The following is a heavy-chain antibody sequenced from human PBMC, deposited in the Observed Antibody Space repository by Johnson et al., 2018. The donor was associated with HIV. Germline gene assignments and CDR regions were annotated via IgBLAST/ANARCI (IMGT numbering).Heavy chain of an antibody. CDR2: IYSGGST. Sequence: VQLVESGGGLVQPGGSLRLSCTASGFTFDDYGMSWVRQAPGKGLEWVSVIYSGGSTYYADSVKGRFTISRDNSKNTLYLQMNSLRAGDTALYYCARAVCRGGRCYSHDAFDIWGQGTMVTVSS. CDR1: GFTFDDYG. D-gene: IGHD2-15*01. J-gene: IGHJ3*02. V-gene: IGHV3-66*01. CDR3: ARAVCRGGRCYSHDAFDI.